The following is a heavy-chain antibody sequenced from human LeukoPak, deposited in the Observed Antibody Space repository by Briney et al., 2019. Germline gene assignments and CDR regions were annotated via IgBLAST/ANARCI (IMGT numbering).Heavy chain of an antibody. CDR1: GGSFNGYY. Sequence: PSETLSLTCTVYGGSFNGYYWSWIRQPPGKGLEWIGYIYYSGSTNYNPSLKSRVTISVDTSKNQFSLKLSSVTAADTAVYYCARHMNDFWSGYSRFDPWGQGTLVTVSS. D-gene: IGHD3-3*01. V-gene: IGHV4-59*08. J-gene: IGHJ5*02. CDR3: ARHMNDFWSGYSRFDP. CDR2: IYYSGST.